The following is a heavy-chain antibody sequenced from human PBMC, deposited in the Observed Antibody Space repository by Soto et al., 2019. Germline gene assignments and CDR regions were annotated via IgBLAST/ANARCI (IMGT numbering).Heavy chain of an antibody. CDR1: GFIFNDYY. CDR3: ARVSRRNTFDV. V-gene: IGHV3-11*01. J-gene: IGHJ3*01. Sequence: GGSLRLSCAASGFIFNDYYMSWIRQAPGKGLEWVAYISSGASTISYADSVKGRFTISRDNTKNLLYLQMNSLRAEDTAVYYCARVSRRNTFDVWGQGTMVTVSS. CDR2: ISSGASTI.